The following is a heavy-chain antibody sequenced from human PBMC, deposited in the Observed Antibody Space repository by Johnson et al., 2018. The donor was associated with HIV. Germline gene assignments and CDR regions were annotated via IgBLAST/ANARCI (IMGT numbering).Heavy chain of an antibody. CDR1: GFTFDDYA. D-gene: IGHD3-22*01. CDR2: ISWNSGNI. Sequence: VQLVESGGGLVQPGRSLRLSCAASGFTFDDYAMHWVRQAPGKGLEWVSGISWNSGNIAYADSVRGRFTISRDNAKNSLYLQMNSLRVEDTALYYCYTWDGSGSHAFDIWGQGTMVTVSS. CDR3: YTWDGSGSHAFDI. V-gene: IGHV3-9*01. J-gene: IGHJ3*02.